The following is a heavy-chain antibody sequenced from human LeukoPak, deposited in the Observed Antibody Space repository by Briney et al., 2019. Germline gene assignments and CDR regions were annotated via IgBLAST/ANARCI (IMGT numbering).Heavy chain of an antibody. V-gene: IGHV3-21*01. CDR3: ARGNSGGMDY. D-gene: IGHD3-16*01. Sequence: GGSLRLSCAASGFTFRIYNMNWVRRAPGKGLEWVSSISSSSSYIYYADSVKGRFTISRDNANNSLYLQMNSLRAEDTTVYYCARGNSGGMDYWGQGTLVTVSS. CDR2: ISSSSSYI. CDR1: GFTFRIYN. J-gene: IGHJ4*02.